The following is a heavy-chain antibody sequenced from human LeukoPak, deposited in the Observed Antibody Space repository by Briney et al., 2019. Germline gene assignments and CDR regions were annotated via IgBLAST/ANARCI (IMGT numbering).Heavy chain of an antibody. D-gene: IGHD3-22*01. CDR1: GYSFTTYW. CDR3: ARRWYDSSGYSRHFDY. CDR2: IYPGDSDT. J-gene: IGHJ4*02. Sequence: GESLKISCKGSGYSFTTYWIGWVRQMPGKGLEWMGNIYPGDSDTRYSPSFQGQVTISADKSITTAYLQWSSLRASDTAIYYCARRWYDSSGYSRHFDYWGQGTLVTVPS. V-gene: IGHV5-51*01.